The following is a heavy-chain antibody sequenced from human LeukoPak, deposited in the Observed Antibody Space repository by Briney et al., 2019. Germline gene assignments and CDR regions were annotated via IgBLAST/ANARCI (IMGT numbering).Heavy chain of an antibody. CDR3: ARSGSGSYAFDI. CDR1: RFTFSSYA. D-gene: IGHD3-10*01. V-gene: IGHV3-33*01. Sequence: GRSLRLSCAASRFTFSSYAMHWVRRAPGKGLEWVAVIWYDGSNKYYADSVKGRFTISRDNSKNTLYLQMNSLRAEDTAVYYCARSGSGSYAFDIWGHGTMVTISS. CDR2: IWYDGSNK. J-gene: IGHJ3*02.